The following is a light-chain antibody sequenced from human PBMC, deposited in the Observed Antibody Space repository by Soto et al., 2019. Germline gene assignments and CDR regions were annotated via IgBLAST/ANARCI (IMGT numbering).Light chain of an antibody. Sequence: QSVLTQPASVSGSPGQTITISCTGTSSDVGGYNYVSWYQHHPGEAPKLIIYEVSNRPSRVSHRFSGSKSSNTASLTISGLQAEDGGEYYCSSYTISRTLYFFGTGTKVTVL. CDR1: SSDVGGYNY. CDR3: SSYTISRTLYF. J-gene: IGLJ1*01. V-gene: IGLV2-14*01. CDR2: EVS.